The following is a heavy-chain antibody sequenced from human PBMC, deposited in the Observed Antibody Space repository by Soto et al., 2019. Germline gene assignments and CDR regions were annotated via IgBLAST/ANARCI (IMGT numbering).Heavy chain of an antibody. Sequence: QMQLVQSGPEVKKPGTSVKVSCKASGFTFAGSAVQWVRQARGQGLEWIGWIGGGSGNANYGQKFQERVTISRDMSATTVYMELSSLRSDDTAVYYCSAADSGSNYAYWGQGTLVTVSS. CDR2: IGGGSGNA. J-gene: IGHJ4*02. CDR3: SAADSGSNYAY. V-gene: IGHV1-58*01. D-gene: IGHD1-26*01. CDR1: GFTFAGSA.